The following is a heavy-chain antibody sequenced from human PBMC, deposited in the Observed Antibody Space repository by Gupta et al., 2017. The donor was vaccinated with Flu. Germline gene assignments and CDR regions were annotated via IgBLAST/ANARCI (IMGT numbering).Heavy chain of an antibody. V-gene: IGHV3-66*02. CDR2: IYSGGST. CDR3: ARGPNSGYYEYYYYYYGMDV. D-gene: IGHD3-22*01. Sequence: EVQLVESGGGLVQPGGSLRLSCAASGFTVSSNYMSWVRQAPGKGLEWVSVIYSGGSTYYADSVKGRFTISRDNSKNTLYLQMNSLRAEDTAVYYCARGPNSGYYEYYYYYYGMDVWGQGTTVTVSS. J-gene: IGHJ6*02. CDR1: GFTVSSNY.